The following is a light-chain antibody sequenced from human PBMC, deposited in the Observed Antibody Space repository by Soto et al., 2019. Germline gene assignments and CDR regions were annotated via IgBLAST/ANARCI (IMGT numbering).Light chain of an antibody. CDR3: QQLDSYPRT. CDR2: TAS. Sequence: DIQLTQSPSFLSASVGDRVTVTFRASQGISNYLAWYQLKPGKAPKLLISTASSLQSGVPSRFSGSGSGTGFTLTISSLQPEDFATYYCQQLDSYPRTFGQGTKVDIK. CDR1: QGISNY. J-gene: IGKJ1*01. V-gene: IGKV1-9*01.